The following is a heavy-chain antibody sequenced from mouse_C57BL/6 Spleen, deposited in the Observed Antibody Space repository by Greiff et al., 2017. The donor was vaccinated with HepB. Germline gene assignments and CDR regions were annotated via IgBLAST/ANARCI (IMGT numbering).Heavy chain of an antibody. Sequence: QVQLQQPGAELVKPGASVKMSCKASGYTFTSYWITWVKQRPGQGLEWIGDIYPGSGSTNYNEKFKSKATLTVDTSSSTAYMQHSSLTSEDSAVYYCAREGDGNYLAWFAYWGQGTLVTVSA. V-gene: IGHV1-55*01. CDR1: GYTFTSYW. CDR2: IYPGSGST. CDR3: AREGDGNYLAWFAY. J-gene: IGHJ3*01. D-gene: IGHD2-1*01.